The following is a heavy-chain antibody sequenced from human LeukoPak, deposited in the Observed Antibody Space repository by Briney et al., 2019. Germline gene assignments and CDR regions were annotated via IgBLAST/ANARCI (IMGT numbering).Heavy chain of an antibody. CDR3: ARRYFDSDGRSFDF. CDR1: GYTFRSYL. D-gene: IGHD3-9*01. V-gene: IGHV5-51*01. Sequence: GESLKISCEASGYTFRSYLIGWVRQRPGERLEWMGIIYPGDSDTTYSPSFQGQVTISADKSINTAYLQWSSLKASDTAVYYCARRYFDSDGRSFDFWGQGTLVTVSS. J-gene: IGHJ4*02. CDR2: IYPGDSDT.